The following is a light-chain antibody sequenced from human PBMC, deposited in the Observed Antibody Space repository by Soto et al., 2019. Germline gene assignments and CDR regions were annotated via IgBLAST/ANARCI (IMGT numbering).Light chain of an antibody. CDR2: GAS. J-gene: IGKJ2*01. CDR3: QQYNSWPPRT. CDR1: QSISNG. V-gene: IGKV3-15*01. Sequence: EIVMTQSPASLSVSPGETATLSCRASQSISNGLAWYQQKPGQAPSLLIYGASTRATGIPARFSGSGSGTEFTLTISSLQSEDSALYYCQQYNSWPPRTFGQGTKLEIK.